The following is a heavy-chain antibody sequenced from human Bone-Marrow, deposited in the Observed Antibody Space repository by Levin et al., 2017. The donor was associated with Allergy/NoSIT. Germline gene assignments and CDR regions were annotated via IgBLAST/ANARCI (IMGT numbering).Heavy chain of an antibody. J-gene: IGHJ4*02. CDR1: GFTVSSNY. V-gene: IGHV3-53*01. Sequence: GESLKISCAASGFTVSSNYMSWVRQAPGKGPEWVSVIYSGGSTYYADSVKGRFTISRDDSKNTLYLQMNSLRAEDTAVYYCARGWFGELLSHWGQGTLVTVSS. D-gene: IGHD3-10*01. CDR3: ARGWFGELLSH. CDR2: IYSGGST.